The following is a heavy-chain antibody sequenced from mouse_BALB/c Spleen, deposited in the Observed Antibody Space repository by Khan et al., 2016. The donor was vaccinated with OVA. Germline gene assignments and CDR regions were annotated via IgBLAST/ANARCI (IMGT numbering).Heavy chain of an antibody. Sequence: QVRLQQSGGDLMKPGASVKISCKATGYTFSSYWIEWVKQRPGHGLEWIGQIFPGSVSTTYNEKFKGKATFTADTSSNTAYMQLSSLTSEESAVYYCARGGYGGFAYWGQGTLVTVSA. J-gene: IGHJ3*01. CDR3: ARGGYGGFAY. CDR1: GYTFSSYW. V-gene: IGHV1-9*01. CDR2: IFPGSVST. D-gene: IGHD2-2*01.